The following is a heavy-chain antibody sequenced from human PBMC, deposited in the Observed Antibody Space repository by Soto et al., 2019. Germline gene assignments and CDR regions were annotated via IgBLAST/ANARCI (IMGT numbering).Heavy chain of an antibody. CDR2: IYHSGST. J-gene: IGHJ5*02. CDR1: GGSISSSNW. Sequence: ETLSLTCAVSGGSISSSNWWSWVRQPPGKGLEWIGEIYHSGSTNYNPSLKSRVTISVDKSKNQFSLKLSSVTAADTAVYYCARGMGEYQRLSRWCDPWGQGTLVTVSS. D-gene: IGHD2-2*01. V-gene: IGHV4-4*02. CDR3: ARGMGEYQRLSRWCDP.